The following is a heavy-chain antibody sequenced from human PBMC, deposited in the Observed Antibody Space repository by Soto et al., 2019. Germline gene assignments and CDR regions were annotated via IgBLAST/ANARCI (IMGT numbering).Heavy chain of an antibody. CDR3: ASTNGYSNGFDY. CDR2: MNPNNGET. CDR1: GYTFTSYN. Sequence: QVQLVQSGAEVKKPGASGKVSCKASGYTFTSYNIDWVRQATGQGLEWMGWMNPNNGETSYAQEFQGRVTMTRDTSISTAYLELSSLRAEDTAVYYCASTNGYSNGFDYWGQGTLVTVSS. D-gene: IGHD5-18*01. V-gene: IGHV1-8*01. J-gene: IGHJ4*02.